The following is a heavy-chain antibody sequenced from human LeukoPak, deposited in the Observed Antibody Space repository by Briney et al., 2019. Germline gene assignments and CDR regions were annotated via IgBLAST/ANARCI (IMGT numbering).Heavy chain of an antibody. CDR2: IRGSGDRRYSDSGDGT. Sequence: PGGSLRLSCAASGFTFSNYAMSWVRQAPGRGLEWISTIRGSGDRRYSDSGDGTHYADSVRGRFTISRDNSKNTLYLQMNSLRAEDTAVYYCARGEESSGWFVEDDAFDIWGQGTMVTVSS. D-gene: IGHD6-19*01. CDR3: ARGEESSGWFVEDDAFDI. J-gene: IGHJ3*02. V-gene: IGHV3-23*01. CDR1: GFTFSNYA.